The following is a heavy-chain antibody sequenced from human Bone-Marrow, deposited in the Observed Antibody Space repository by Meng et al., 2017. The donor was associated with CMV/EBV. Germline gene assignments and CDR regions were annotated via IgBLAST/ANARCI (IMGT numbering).Heavy chain of an antibody. V-gene: IGHV3-7*01. CDR1: GFTFNNYA. J-gene: IGHJ6*02. D-gene: IGHD3-3*01. CDR2: IKQDGSEK. CDR3: ARDEDLDYDFWSGYFSALHGASGMDV. Sequence: GESLKISCAASGFTFNNYAMSWVRQAPGKGLEWVANIKQDGSEKYYVDSVKGRFTISRDNAKNSLYLQMNSLRAEDTAVYYCARDEDLDYDFWSGYFSALHGASGMDVWGQGTTVTVSS.